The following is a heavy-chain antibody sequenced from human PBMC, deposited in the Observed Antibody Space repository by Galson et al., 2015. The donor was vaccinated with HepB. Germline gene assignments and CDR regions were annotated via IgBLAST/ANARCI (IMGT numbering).Heavy chain of an antibody. D-gene: IGHD2-15*01. V-gene: IGHV3-30-3*01. CDR1: GFTFSSYA. Sequence: SLRLSCAASGFTFSSYAMHWVRQAPGKGLEWVAVISYDGSNKYYADSVKGRFTISRDNSKNTLYLQMNSLRAEDTAVYYCASSGPFYYYYMDVWGKGTTVTVSS. CDR3: ASSGPFYYYYMDV. J-gene: IGHJ6*03. CDR2: ISYDGSNK.